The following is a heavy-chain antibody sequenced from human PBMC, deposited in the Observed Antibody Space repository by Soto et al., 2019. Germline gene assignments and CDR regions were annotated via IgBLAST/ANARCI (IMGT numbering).Heavy chain of an antibody. CDR3: AKALRFLEWLPKGSFDY. Sequence: HPGGSLRLSCAASGFTFSSYAMSWVRQAPGKGLEWVSAISGSGGSTYYADSVKGRFTISRDNSKNTLYLQMNSLRAEDTAVYYCAKALRFLEWLPKGSFDYWGQGTLVTVSS. CDR1: GFTFSSYA. CDR2: ISGSGGST. V-gene: IGHV3-23*01. D-gene: IGHD3-3*01. J-gene: IGHJ4*02.